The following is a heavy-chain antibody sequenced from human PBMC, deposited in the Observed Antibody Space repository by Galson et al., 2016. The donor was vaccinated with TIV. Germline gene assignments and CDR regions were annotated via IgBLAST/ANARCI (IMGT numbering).Heavy chain of an antibody. CDR1: GFRSSSFA. J-gene: IGHJ4*02. V-gene: IGHV3-23*03. CDR3: AKFSGTYHNQYFFDY. D-gene: IGHD5-12*01. CDR2: IDGGGNVP. Sequence: SLRLSCAASGFRSSSFAMGWVRQAPGKGLEWVSGIDGGGNVPFNADSANGRITTSRHNSKNIVYLQMNSLRAEDSAIYYCAKFSGTYHNQYFFDYWGQGTLVTVSS.